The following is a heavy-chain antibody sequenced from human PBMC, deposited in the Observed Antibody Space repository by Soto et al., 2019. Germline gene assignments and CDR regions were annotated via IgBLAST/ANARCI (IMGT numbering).Heavy chain of an antibody. J-gene: IGHJ4*02. Sequence: ASVKVSCKASGYPFTSYAMHCVRQAPGQRLEWMGWINACNGNTKYSQQFQGRVTITRDTSASTAYMELRSLRSEDTAVYYCARVGYGDLHFDYWGQGTLVTVSS. D-gene: IGHD4-17*01. V-gene: IGHV1-3*01. CDR1: GYPFTSYA. CDR3: ARVGYGDLHFDY. CDR2: INACNGNT.